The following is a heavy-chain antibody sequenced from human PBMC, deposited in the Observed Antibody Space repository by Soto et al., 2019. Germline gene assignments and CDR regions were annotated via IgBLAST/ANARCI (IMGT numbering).Heavy chain of an antibody. D-gene: IGHD4-17*01. V-gene: IGHV3-23*01. J-gene: IGHJ1*01. CDR2: IRGSGDNT. Sequence: EVQLLESGGGLVQPGGSLRLSCAASGFTFRSYAMSWVRQAPGKGLEWVSAIRGSGDNTYYADSVKGRFTISRDNSKNTLYLRMNSLRAEDTAVYYCAKHHDDYAEYFQHWGQGTLVTVSS. CDR1: GFTFRSYA. CDR3: AKHHDDYAEYFQH.